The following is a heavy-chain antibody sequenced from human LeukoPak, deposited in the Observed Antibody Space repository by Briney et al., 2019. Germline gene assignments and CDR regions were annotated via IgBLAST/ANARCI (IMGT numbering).Heavy chain of an antibody. D-gene: IGHD6-13*01. CDR3: AKDSSIAAAGTFDY. Sequence: GGSLRLSCAASGFTFSDYYMSWIRQAPGKGLEWVSYISSSGSTIYYADSVKGRFTISRDNAKNSLYLQMNSLRAEDTAVYYCAKDSSIAAAGTFDYWGQGTLVTVSS. CDR2: ISSSGSTI. CDR1: GFTFSDYY. V-gene: IGHV3-11*04. J-gene: IGHJ4*02.